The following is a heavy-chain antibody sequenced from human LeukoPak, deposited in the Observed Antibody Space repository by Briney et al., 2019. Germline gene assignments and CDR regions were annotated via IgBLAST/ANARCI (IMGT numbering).Heavy chain of an antibody. CDR3: ARDLMAAAGWFDP. V-gene: IGHV3-48*03. D-gene: IGHD6-13*01. CDR1: GFTFSTSE. Sequence: GGSLRLSCAASGFTFSTSEMNWVRQAPGKGLEWVSYISSSGSSIYYADSVKGRFTISRDNAKNSLYLQMNSLRAEDTAVYYCARDLMAAAGWFDPWGQGTLVTVSS. J-gene: IGHJ5*02. CDR2: ISSSGSSI.